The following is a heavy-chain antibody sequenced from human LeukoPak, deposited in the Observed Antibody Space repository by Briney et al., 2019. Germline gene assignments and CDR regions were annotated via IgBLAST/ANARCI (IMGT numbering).Heavy chain of an antibody. CDR3: ARDTHSSSRYSYYYYMDV. CDR2: INHSGST. Sequence: PSETLSLTCAVYGGSFSGYYWSWLRQPPGKGLEWIGEINHSGSTNYNPSLKSRVTISVDTSKNQFSLKLSSVTAADTAVYYCARDTHSSSRYSYYYYMDVWGKGTTVTVSS. V-gene: IGHV4-34*01. D-gene: IGHD2-15*01. CDR1: GGSFSGYY. J-gene: IGHJ6*03.